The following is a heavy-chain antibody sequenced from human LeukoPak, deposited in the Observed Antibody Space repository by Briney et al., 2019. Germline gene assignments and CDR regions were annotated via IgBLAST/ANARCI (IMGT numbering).Heavy chain of an antibody. V-gene: IGHV3-30*18. CDR3: AKVHDYPKALDY. CDR1: GFTFNSYV. J-gene: IGHJ4*02. Sequence: QAGGSLRLSCAASGFTFNSYVMHWVRQAPGKGLEWVALISSDGSDKYYADSVKGRFTISRDNSKNTLYLQMNSLRADDTAVYYCAKVHDYPKALDYWGQGTLVTVSS. CDR2: ISSDGSDK. D-gene: IGHD4-11*01.